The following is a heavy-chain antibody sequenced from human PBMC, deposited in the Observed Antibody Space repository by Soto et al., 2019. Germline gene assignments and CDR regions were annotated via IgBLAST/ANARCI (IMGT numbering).Heavy chain of an antibody. D-gene: IGHD7-27*01. CDR1: GFTFSSYS. J-gene: IGHJ3*02. CDR3: ARVPDWGSGAFDI. CDR2: ISSSSSYI. Sequence: GGSLRLSCAASGFTFSSYSMNWVRQAPGKGLEWVSSISSSSSYIYYADSVKGRFTISRDNAKNSLYLQMNSLRAEDPAVDYCARVPDWGSGAFDIWGQGTMVTVSS. V-gene: IGHV3-21*01.